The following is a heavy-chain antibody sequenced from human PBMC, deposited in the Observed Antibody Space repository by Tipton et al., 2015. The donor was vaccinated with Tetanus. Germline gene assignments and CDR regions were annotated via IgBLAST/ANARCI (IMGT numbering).Heavy chain of an antibody. CDR1: GFTFSNYA. D-gene: IGHD2-15*01. CDR2: ISTSGTSK. V-gene: IGHV3-23*01. J-gene: IGHJ4*02. Sequence: SLRLSCVASGFTFSNYAMSWVRQAPGKGLEWVSGISTSGTSKYYAASVKGRFTFSRDNSNNMLYLQMNNLRAEDTAIYYCAKSRAYPHRSAFDYWGQGALVTVSS. CDR3: AKSRAYPHRSAFDY.